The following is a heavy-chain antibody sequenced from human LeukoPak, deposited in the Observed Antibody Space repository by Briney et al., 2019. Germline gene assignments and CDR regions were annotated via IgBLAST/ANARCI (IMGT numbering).Heavy chain of an antibody. D-gene: IGHD3-16*02. Sequence: SETLSLTCTVSGGSISSYYWSWIRQPPGKGLEWIGYIFYSGSTNYNPSLKSRVTISVDTSKNQFSLKLTSVTAADTAVYYCARYVWGSYRYYFDYWGQGTLVTVSS. CDR1: GGSISSYY. V-gene: IGHV4-59*08. CDR2: IFYSGST. CDR3: ARYVWGSYRYYFDY. J-gene: IGHJ4*02.